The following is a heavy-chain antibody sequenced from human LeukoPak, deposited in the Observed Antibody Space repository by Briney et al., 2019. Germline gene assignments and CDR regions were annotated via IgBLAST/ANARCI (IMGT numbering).Heavy chain of an antibody. Sequence: PGGSLRLSCAASGFTFRDYYMSWIRQAPGKGLEWFSYISSSATNIQYADSVKGRFTISRDNAKNSLYLQVNSLRAEDTAFYYCARVDFYYDSSGYVGEYFQHWGQGTLVTVSS. J-gene: IGHJ1*01. CDR2: ISSSATNI. CDR3: ARVDFYYDSSGYVGEYFQH. CDR1: GFTFRDYY. D-gene: IGHD3-22*01. V-gene: IGHV3-11*01.